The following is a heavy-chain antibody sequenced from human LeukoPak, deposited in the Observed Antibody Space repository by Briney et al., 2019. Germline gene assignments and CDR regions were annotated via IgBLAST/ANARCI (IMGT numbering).Heavy chain of an antibody. D-gene: IGHD4-11*01. V-gene: IGHV3-23*01. Sequence: GGSLRLSCAASGFTFSSYAMSWVRQAPGKGLEWVSGISGSGDNTYYADSVKGRFTISRDNSKNTLSLQMNSLRAEDTAVYYCAKVFRKDSDFHLFDYWGQGTLVTVSS. CDR2: ISGSGDNT. CDR3: AKVFRKDSDFHLFDY. J-gene: IGHJ4*02. CDR1: GFTFSSYA.